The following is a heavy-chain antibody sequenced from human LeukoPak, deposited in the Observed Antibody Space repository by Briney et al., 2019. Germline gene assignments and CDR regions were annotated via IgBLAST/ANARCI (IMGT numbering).Heavy chain of an antibody. J-gene: IGHJ4*02. Sequence: PSETLSLTCAVSGGPFSGYFWSWIRQSPGKGLEWIGEIHTSGTTKYNPSLNSQVTISDATTKNQSYLNLSSVTAADTAVYYCARRYYYNLGSFPFDFWGQGTLVTVSS. V-gene: IGHV4-34*01. CDR1: GGPFSGYF. CDR3: ARRYYYNLGSFPFDF. D-gene: IGHD3-10*01. CDR2: IHTSGTT.